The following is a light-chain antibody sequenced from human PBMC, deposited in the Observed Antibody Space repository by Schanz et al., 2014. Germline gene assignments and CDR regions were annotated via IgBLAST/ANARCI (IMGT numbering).Light chain of an antibody. Sequence: EIVMTQSPGTLSLSPGERATLSCRASQSVSSSYLAWYQQKPGQAPRLLIYGASSRAPGIPDRFSGSGSGTVFTLTITRLEPEDFAVYYCQYYGNSPRITFGQGTRLEIK. V-gene: IGKV3-20*01. J-gene: IGKJ5*01. CDR3: QYYGNSPRIT. CDR2: GAS. CDR1: QSVSSSY.